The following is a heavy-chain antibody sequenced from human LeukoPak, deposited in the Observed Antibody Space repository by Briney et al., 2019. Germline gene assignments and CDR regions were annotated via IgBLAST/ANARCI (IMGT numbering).Heavy chain of an antibody. D-gene: IGHD6-19*01. J-gene: IGHJ6*02. CDR3: ARGAEMSSGWQRFYYYYGMDV. CDR2: TSTNSGNP. V-gene: IGHV7-4-1*02. CDR1: GYTFDSYA. Sequence: ASVKVCCKASGYTFDSYAMKWVRQAPGQWLELMGWTSTNSGNPTYAQGFTGRFVFSLDTSVSTAYLQISSLKAEDTAVYYCARGAEMSSGWQRFYYYYGMDVWGQGTTVTVSS.